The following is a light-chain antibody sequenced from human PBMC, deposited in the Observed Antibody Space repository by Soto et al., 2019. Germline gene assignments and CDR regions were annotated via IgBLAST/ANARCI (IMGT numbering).Light chain of an antibody. Sequence: QSALTQPRSVSGSPGQSVTISCTGTSSDVGGYSYVSWYQQHPGKAPKLMIYDVSKRPSGVPDRFSGSKSGNTASLTISGLQADDEADYYCSSYAGSYTYVFGTGTKVTVL. CDR2: DVS. V-gene: IGLV2-11*01. CDR1: SSDVGGYSY. CDR3: SSYAGSYTYV. J-gene: IGLJ1*01.